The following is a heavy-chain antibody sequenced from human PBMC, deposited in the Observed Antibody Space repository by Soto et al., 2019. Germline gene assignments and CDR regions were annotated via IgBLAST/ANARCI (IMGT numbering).Heavy chain of an antibody. CDR2: TYYSGNT. V-gene: IGHV4-30-4*01. D-gene: IGHD3-10*01. J-gene: IGHJ4*02. Sequence: QRLSLTSTVSGGFTSSGVYACSWIRQPPVKGRDWIGHTYYSGNTDYSPSLHSRAGISVDSSKSQVSLKLTSVTAADTAVYFCARILMNYYRFEYGGRGALVTVSS. CDR1: GGFTSSGVYA. CDR3: ARILMNYYRFEY.